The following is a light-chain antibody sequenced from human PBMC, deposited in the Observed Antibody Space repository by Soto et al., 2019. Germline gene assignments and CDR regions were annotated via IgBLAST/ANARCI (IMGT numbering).Light chain of an antibody. Sequence: DSGWTQSPATLSLSPGERATLSCRASQSVSSSYLAWYQQKPGQAPRLLIYEASNRATGIPARFSGSGSGTDFTLTISRLEPDDFAVYYCQQYGSSGTFGQGTKVDVK. CDR1: QSVSSSY. V-gene: IGKV3-20*01. CDR2: EAS. J-gene: IGKJ1*01. CDR3: QQYGSSGT.